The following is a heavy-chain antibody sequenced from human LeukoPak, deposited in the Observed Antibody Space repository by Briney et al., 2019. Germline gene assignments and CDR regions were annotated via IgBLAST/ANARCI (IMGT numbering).Heavy chain of an antibody. Sequence: PSETLSLTCTVSGGSISSSSYYWGWIRQPPGKGLEWIGSIYYSGSTYYNPSLKSRVTISVDTSKNQFSLKLSSVTAADTAVYYCARIGWSGSGSWFDYWGQGTLVTVSS. V-gene: IGHV4-39*07. CDR2: IYYSGST. J-gene: IGHJ4*02. CDR1: GGSISSSSYY. D-gene: IGHD3-10*01. CDR3: ARIGWSGSGSWFDY.